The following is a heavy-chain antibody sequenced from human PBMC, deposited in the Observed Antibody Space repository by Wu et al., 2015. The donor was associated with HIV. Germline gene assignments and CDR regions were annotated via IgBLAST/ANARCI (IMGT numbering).Heavy chain of an antibody. CDR1: GFTFIDYY. Sequence: QVQLVQSGAEMKEPGASVKVSCKASGFTFIDYYYHWVRQAPGQGLEWMGRLIPMYGAADYAQKFQGRVTITADVSTNTAYMVVNSLTSDDTAVYYCAGGGGRTAMDPFDFWGQGTLVTVSS. D-gene: IGHD5-18*01. V-gene: IGHV1-69*13. CDR3: AGGGGRTAMDPFDF. CDR2: LIPMYGAA. J-gene: IGHJ4*02.